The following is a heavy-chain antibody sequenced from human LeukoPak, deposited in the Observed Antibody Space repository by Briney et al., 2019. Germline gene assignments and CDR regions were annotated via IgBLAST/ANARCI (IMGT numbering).Heavy chain of an antibody. CDR3: ARYSSGWYVDY. D-gene: IGHD6-19*01. J-gene: IGHJ4*02. V-gene: IGHV3-33*08. CDR1: GFTVSSND. CDR2: IWYDGSQK. Sequence: GGSLRLSCAASGFTVSSNDMSWVRQAPGKGLEWVAVIWYDGSQKYYADSVKDRFTISRDNSKNTLYLQMNSLRAEDTAVYYCARYSSGWYVDYWGQGILVTVSS.